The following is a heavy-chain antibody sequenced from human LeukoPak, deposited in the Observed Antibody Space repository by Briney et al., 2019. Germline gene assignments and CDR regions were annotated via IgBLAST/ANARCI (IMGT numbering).Heavy chain of an antibody. CDR1: GGSFSGYY. CDR2: INHSGST. D-gene: IGHD3-10*01. Sequence: PSETLSFTCAVYGGSFSGYYWSWIRQPPGKGLEWIGEINHSGSTNYNPSLKSRVTISVDTSKNQFSLKLSSVTAADTAVYYCARGRTLYGSGSYGYYYYGMDVWGQGTTVTVSS. V-gene: IGHV4-34*01. CDR3: ARGRTLYGSGSYGYYYYGMDV. J-gene: IGHJ6*02.